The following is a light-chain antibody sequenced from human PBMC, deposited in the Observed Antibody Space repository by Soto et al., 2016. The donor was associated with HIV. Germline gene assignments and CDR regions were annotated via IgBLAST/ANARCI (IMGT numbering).Light chain of an antibody. J-gene: IGKJ4*01. CDR2: KAS. CDR1: QSISSW. Sequence: DIQMTQSPSTLSASVGDRVTITCRASQSISSWLAWYQQEPGKAPKLLIYKASSLESGVPSRFSGSGSGTEFTLTINSLQPEDFATYYCLQHNTYPLTFGGGTKVEMK. CDR3: LQHNTYPLT. V-gene: IGKV1-5*03.